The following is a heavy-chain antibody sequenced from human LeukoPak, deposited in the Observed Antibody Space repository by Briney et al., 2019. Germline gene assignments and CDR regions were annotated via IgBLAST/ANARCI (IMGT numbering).Heavy chain of an antibody. D-gene: IGHD5-12*01. CDR3: AKESARVATSPFDY. CDR1: GFTVSSNY. CDR2: ISWNSGSI. V-gene: IGHV3-9*01. J-gene: IGHJ4*02. Sequence: GGSLRLSCAASGFTVSSNYMSWVRQAPGKGLEWVSGISWNSGSIGYADSVKGRFTISRDNAKNSLYLQMNSLRAEDTALYYCAKESARVATSPFDYWGQGTLVTVSS.